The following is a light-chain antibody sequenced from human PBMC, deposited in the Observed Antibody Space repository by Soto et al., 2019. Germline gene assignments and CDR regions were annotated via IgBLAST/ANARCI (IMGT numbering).Light chain of an antibody. Sequence: QSVLTQPASVSGSPGQSITISCTGTSSDVGSYNLVSWYQQHPDKAPKLMIYEGSKRPSGVSNRFSGSKSGNTASLTISGLQAEDEADYYCCSYAGSSTNWVFGGGTKLTVL. V-gene: IGLV2-23*01. CDR1: SSDVGSYNL. CDR3: CSYAGSSTNWV. CDR2: EGS. J-gene: IGLJ3*02.